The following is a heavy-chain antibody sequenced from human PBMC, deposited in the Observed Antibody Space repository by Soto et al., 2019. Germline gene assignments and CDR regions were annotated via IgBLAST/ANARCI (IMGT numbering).Heavy chain of an antibody. J-gene: IGHJ4*02. D-gene: IGHD2-21*02. CDR1: GFTFSSYA. CDR2: ISYDGSNK. V-gene: IGHV3-30-3*01. Sequence: QVQLVESGGGVVQPGRSLRLSCAASGFTFSSYAMHWVRQAPGKGLEWVAVISYDGSNKYYADSVKGRFTISRDNSKNKLYRQMNGLRAEDTAVYYCARSDVVVTATAFDYWGQGTLVTVSS. CDR3: ARSDVVVTATAFDY.